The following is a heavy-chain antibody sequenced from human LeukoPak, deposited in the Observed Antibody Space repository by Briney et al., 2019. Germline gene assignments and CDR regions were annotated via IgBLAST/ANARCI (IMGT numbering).Heavy chain of an antibody. CDR3: AKVSGPMLGYFDY. CDR1: GFTFSSYG. D-gene: IGHD1-26*01. Sequence: GGSLRLSCAASGFTFSSYGMHWVRQAPGKGLEWVAVISYDGSNKYYADSVKGRFTISRDNSKNTLYLQMNSLRAEDTAVYYCAKVSGPMLGYFDYRGQGTLVTVSS. J-gene: IGHJ4*02. CDR2: ISYDGSNK. V-gene: IGHV3-30*18.